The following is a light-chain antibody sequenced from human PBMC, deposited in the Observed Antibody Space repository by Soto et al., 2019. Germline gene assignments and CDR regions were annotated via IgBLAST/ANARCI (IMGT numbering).Light chain of an antibody. V-gene: IGLV2-14*01. CDR1: SSDVGGYNY. Sequence: QSVLTQPASVSGSPGQSITISCTGTSSDVGGYNYVSWYQQHPGKAPKLMIYDVSNRPSGVSNRFSGSKSGNTASLTISGFQAEDEADYYCSSYTTSGSLVFGGGTKLTVL. CDR3: SSYTTSGSLV. CDR2: DVS. J-gene: IGLJ2*01.